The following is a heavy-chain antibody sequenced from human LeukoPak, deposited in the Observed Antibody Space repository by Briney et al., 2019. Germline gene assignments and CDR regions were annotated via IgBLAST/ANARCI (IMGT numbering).Heavy chain of an antibody. D-gene: IGHD4-17*01. Sequence: SVKVSCKASGGTFSSYPISWVRQAPGQGLEWMGGIIPMFDTADFAQKFQGRVTITADTSTSTAYMQLSSLRSEDTAVYYCARDRAYGDYYGNWFDPWGQGTLVTVSS. CDR1: GGTFSSYP. CDR3: ARDRAYGDYYGNWFDP. V-gene: IGHV1-69*06. J-gene: IGHJ5*02. CDR2: IIPMFDTA.